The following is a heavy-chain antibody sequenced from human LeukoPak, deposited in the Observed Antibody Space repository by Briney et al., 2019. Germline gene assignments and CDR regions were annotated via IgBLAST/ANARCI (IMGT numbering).Heavy chain of an antibody. D-gene: IGHD3-9*01. J-gene: IGHJ3*02. Sequence: ASVKVSCKASGYTFTAYHVHWVRQAPGQGLEWMGWINPDTGGTNYAQRFHGRVTMTGDTSISTAYMELSSLTSDDTAVYYCARGGYFDWLLPFDAFDIWGQGTMVTVSS. CDR3: ARGGYFDWLLPFDAFDI. CDR1: GYTFTAYH. CDR2: INPDTGGT. V-gene: IGHV1-2*02.